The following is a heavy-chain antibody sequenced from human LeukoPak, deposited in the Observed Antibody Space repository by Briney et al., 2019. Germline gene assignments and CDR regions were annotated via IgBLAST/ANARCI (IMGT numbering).Heavy chain of an antibody. CDR3: ARGVGN. CDR2: IHYSGST. V-gene: IGHV4-59*11. Sequence: PSETLSLTCSVSGGSISSHFWSWIRQPPGKGLEWIGCIHYSGSTNYNPYLKSRVTISVDTSKNQFSLKLSSVTAADTAVYYCARGVGNWGQGTLVTVSS. CDR1: GGSISSHF. J-gene: IGHJ4*02.